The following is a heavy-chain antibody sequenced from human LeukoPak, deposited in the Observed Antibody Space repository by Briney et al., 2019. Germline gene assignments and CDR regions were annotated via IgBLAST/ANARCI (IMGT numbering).Heavy chain of an antibody. CDR3: ARGVPYDSWSGPHYSDY. CDR1: GNTFIGYW. D-gene: IGHD3-3*01. Sequence: ASVKVSCKASGNTFIGYWIHWVRQAPGQGLEWMGAINPRGDATIGAQKFQGRVTTTRDTSTSTVHIELSSLRSEDTAVYYCARGVPYDSWSGPHYSDYWGQGTLVTVSS. V-gene: IGHV1-46*01. J-gene: IGHJ4*02. CDR2: INPRGDAT.